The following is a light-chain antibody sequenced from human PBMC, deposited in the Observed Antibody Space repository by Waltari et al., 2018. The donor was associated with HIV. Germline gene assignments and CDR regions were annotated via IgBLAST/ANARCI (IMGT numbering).Light chain of an antibody. J-gene: IGLJ2*01. V-gene: IGLV1-40*01. CDR2: ATN. CDR3: QSYDSSLNGHVV. Sequence: QSVLTQAPSVSGAPGQRVTISCTGSRSNFGTGYDVHWYQQLPGTAPKLLIYATNHRPAGVPARFSGSKSATSASLVITGLQAEDEADYYCQSYDSSLNGHVVFGGGTKVTVL. CDR1: RSNFGTGYD.